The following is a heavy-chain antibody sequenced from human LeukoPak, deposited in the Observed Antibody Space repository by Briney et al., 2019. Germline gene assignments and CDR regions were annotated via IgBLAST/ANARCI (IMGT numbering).Heavy chain of an antibody. J-gene: IGHJ5*02. Sequence: GESPKISCKVSGYSFTTHWIGWVRQMPGKGLEWMGIIHPINSETRYSPSFEGQVTISADTSISTVFLQWNSLKSSDTAMYYCARRGSYYWFDPWGQGTLVTVSS. V-gene: IGHV5-51*01. CDR3: ARRGSYYWFDP. CDR1: GYSFTTHW. D-gene: IGHD1-26*01. CDR2: IHPINSET.